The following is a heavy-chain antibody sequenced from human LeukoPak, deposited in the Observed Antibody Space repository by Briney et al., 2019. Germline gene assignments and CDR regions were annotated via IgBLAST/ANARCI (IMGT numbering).Heavy chain of an antibody. CDR3: TLIQGWGSGSYYRDF. CDR2: VKSKSAGETT. D-gene: IGHD3-10*01. V-gene: IGHV3-15*01. CDR1: GLSISNDW. Sequence: PGGSLRLSCAASGLSISNDWMSWARQAPGKGLEWVARVKSKSAGETTDYAAPVKGRFTISRDDSKNTLYLQMNSLKTADTAVYYCTLIQGWGSGSYYRDFWGQGPLVTVSS. J-gene: IGHJ4*02.